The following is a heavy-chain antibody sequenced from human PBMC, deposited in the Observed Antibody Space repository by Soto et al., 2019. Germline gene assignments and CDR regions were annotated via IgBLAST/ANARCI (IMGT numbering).Heavy chain of an antibody. CDR1: GCTFVSHA. Sequence: PGGSLRVCCAASGCTFVSHARRRVSQTPGKGLEWVSAISGSGGSTYYADSVKGRFTISRDNSKKTLYVQMNSLRAEDTAVYYCAKKAQIAKAEHFFDYCGQATLVTVSP. CDR3: AKKAQIAKAEHFFDY. V-gene: IGHV3-23*01. D-gene: IGHD6-13*01. CDR2: ISGSGGST. J-gene: IGHJ4*02.